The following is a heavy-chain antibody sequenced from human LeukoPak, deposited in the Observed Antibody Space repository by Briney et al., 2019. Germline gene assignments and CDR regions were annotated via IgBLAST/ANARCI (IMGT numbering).Heavy chain of an antibody. CDR3: ATGGQWLAQVTDY. CDR2: ISGSGGST. D-gene: IGHD6-19*01. V-gene: IGHV3-23*01. J-gene: IGHJ4*02. CDR1: GFTFSSYA. Sequence: GGSLRLSCAASGFTFSSYAMSWVRQAPGKGLEWVSGISGSGGSTYYADSVKGRFTISRDNSKNTLYLQMNSLRAEDTAVYYCATGGQWLAQVTDYWGQGTLVTVSS.